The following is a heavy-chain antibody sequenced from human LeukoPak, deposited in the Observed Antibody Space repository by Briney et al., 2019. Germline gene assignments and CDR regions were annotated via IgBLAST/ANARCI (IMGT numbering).Heavy chain of an antibody. Sequence: GASVKVSCKASGYTFTGYYMHWVRQAPGQGLEWMGGIIPIFGTANYAQKFQGRVTITADESTSTAYMELSSLRSEDTAVYYCARPQYSHDGPLDYWGQGTLVTVSS. V-gene: IGHV1-69*13. CDR1: GYTFTGYY. J-gene: IGHJ4*02. CDR2: IIPIFGTA. CDR3: ARPQYSHDGPLDY. D-gene: IGHD2-15*01.